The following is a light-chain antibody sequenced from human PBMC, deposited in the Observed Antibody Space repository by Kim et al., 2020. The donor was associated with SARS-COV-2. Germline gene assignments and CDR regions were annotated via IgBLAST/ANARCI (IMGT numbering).Light chain of an antibody. V-gene: IGKV3-15*01. CDR2: GAS. Sequence: IVMTQSPATLSVSPGERVTLSCRASQSVRSNLAWYQQRPGQAPRLLIYGASTRATDISARFSGSGSGTEFTLTIRSLQSEDFAVYYCQQYNDWPLHTCGGGTKLDI. CDR3: QQYNDWPLHT. CDR1: QSVRSN. J-gene: IGKJ4*01.